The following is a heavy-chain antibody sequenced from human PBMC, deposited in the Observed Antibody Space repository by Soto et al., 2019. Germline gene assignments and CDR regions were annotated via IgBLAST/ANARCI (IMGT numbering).Heavy chain of an antibody. CDR2: ISSSGGST. D-gene: IGHD4-4*01. J-gene: IGHJ5*02. Sequence: HPGGSLRLSCAASEFTFSSSAMSWVRQAPGKGLEWVSTISSSGGSTYYADSVKGRFTVSRDNSKNTLYLQVNSLRAEDTALYYCVKGGTVVHTWFDPWGQGTLVTVSS. V-gene: IGHV3-23*01. CDR1: EFTFSSSA. CDR3: VKGGTVVHTWFDP.